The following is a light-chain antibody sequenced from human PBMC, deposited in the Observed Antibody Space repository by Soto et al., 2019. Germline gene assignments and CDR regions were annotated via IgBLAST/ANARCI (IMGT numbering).Light chain of an antibody. CDR3: SSYTSTNYV. CDR2: DVT. Sequence: QSALTQPPSVSGSPGQSVTISCTVTSSDVGDYEHVSWYQQAPGTAPKLIIFDVTNRPSGVPDRFSGSKSGNTPSLTIFGLQAEDEADYYCSSYTSTNYVFGTGTQLTVL. CDR1: SSDVGDYEH. V-gene: IGLV2-18*02. J-gene: IGLJ1*01.